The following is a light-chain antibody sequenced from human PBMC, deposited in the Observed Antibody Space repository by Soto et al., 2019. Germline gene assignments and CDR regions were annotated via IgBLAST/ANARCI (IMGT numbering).Light chain of an antibody. Sequence: EVVMTQSPATLSVSLGDRATLSCRASQSVSSNLAWYQQKPGQGPRLLIYGASTRATGIPARFSGSGSGTEFTLTISSLQSEDFAVYSCQQYNNWPLTVGGGTKVDSK. CDR2: GAS. J-gene: IGKJ4*01. CDR1: QSVSSN. V-gene: IGKV3-15*01. CDR3: QQYNNWPLT.